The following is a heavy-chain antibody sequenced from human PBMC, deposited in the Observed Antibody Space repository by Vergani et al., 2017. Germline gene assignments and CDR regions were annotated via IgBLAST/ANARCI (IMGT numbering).Heavy chain of an antibody. V-gene: IGHV3-48*04. J-gene: IGHJ5*02. Sequence: EVQLVESGGGLVQPGGSLRLSCAASGFTFSSYSMNWVRQAQGKGLEWVSYISSSSSTIYYADSVKGRFTISRDNAKNSLYLQMNSLRAEDTAVYYCARDLAVATINGNWFDPWGQGTLVTVSS. CDR2: ISSSSSTI. CDR1: GFTFSSYS. CDR3: ARDLAVATINGNWFDP. D-gene: IGHD5-12*01.